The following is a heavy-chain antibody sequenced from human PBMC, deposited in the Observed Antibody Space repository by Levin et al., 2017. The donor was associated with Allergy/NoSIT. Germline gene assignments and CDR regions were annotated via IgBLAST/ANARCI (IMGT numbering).Heavy chain of an antibody. CDR1: GYTFTDYY. J-gene: IGHJ6*02. CDR3: GRDRHLDV. D-gene: IGHD3-3*02. CDR2: INDNSGGT. V-gene: IGHV1-2*02. Sequence: GESLKISCKASGYTFTDYYMHWVRQAPGQGLEWMGWINDNSGGTNYAQKFQGRVTMTRDTSISTAYMELSRLTSDETAVYYCGRDRHLDVWGQGTTVTVSS.